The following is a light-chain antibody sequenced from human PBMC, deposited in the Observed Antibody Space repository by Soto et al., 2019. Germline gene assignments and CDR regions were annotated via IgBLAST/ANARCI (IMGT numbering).Light chain of an antibody. CDR3: SSHTSSGTV. Sequence: QSALTQPASVSGSPGQSITISCTGTSSDVGGYSYVSWYQYHPGKAPKLIPYEVSDRPSGISNRFSGSKSGNTASLTISGLQAEDEADYYCSSHTSSGTVFGAGTKVTVL. CDR1: SSDVGGYSY. CDR2: EVS. J-gene: IGLJ1*01. V-gene: IGLV2-14*01.